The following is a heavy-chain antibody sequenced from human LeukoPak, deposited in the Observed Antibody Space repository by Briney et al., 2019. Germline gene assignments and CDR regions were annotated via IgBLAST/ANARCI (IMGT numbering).Heavy chain of an antibody. Sequence: PGGSLRLSCAASGFTFDDYAMHWVRQAPGKGLEWVSGISWSSGSIGYADSVKGRFTISRDNSKNTLYLQMNSLRAEDTALYHCARDRPLSTYYYDSSGHDAFDIWGQGTMVTVSS. D-gene: IGHD3-22*01. V-gene: IGHV3-9*01. CDR3: ARDRPLSTYYYDSSGHDAFDI. CDR1: GFTFDDYA. CDR2: ISWSSGSI. J-gene: IGHJ3*02.